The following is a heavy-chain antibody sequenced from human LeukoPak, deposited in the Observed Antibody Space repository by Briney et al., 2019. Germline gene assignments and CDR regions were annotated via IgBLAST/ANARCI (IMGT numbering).Heavy chain of an antibody. CDR3: ATNYCSSTSCYSLLLGY. Sequence: GGSLRLSCAASGFTFSSYGMHWVRQAPGKGLEWVAFIRYDGSNKYYADSVKGRFTISRDNSKNTLYLQMNSLRAEDTAVYYCATNYCSSTSCYSLLLGYWGQGTLVTVSS. J-gene: IGHJ4*02. D-gene: IGHD2-2*02. CDR2: IRYDGSNK. V-gene: IGHV3-30*02. CDR1: GFTFSSYG.